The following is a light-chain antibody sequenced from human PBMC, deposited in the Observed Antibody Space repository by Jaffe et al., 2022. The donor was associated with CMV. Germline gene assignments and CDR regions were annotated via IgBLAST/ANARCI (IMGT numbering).Light chain of an antibody. CDR2: AAS. V-gene: IGKV1-39*01. Sequence: DIQMTQSPSSLSASIGDRVTMTCRASQSISDYLNWYQFKPGKAPKVVIYAASSLQSGVPSRFSGSGSGTDFTLTIRNLQPEDFATYYCQQDYSSPRTFGQGTKVEV. CDR3: QQDYSSPRT. J-gene: IGKJ1*01. CDR1: QSISDY.